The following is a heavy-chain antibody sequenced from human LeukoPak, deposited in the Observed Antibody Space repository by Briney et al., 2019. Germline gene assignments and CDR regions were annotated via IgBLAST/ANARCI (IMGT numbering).Heavy chain of an antibody. CDR1: GGSFSSYY. D-gene: IGHD3-3*01. CDR3: ARGGTYYDFWSGSRHTAYYFDY. CDR2: IYYSGST. Sequence: SETLSLTCTVSGGSFSSYYWSWIRQPPGKGLEWIGYIYYSGSTDYNPSLKSRVTISVDTSKNQFSLKLSSVTAADTAVYYCARGGTYYDFWSGSRHTAYYFDYWGQGTLVTVSS. J-gene: IGHJ4*02. V-gene: IGHV4-59*12.